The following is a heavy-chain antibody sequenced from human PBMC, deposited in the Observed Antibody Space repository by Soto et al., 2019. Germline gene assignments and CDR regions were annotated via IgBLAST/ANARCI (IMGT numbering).Heavy chain of an antibody. V-gene: IGHV4-31*03. D-gene: IGHD2-2*01. J-gene: IGHJ6*02. CDR3: ARVGVPAATRYYYGMDV. CDR1: GGSISSGGYY. CDR2: IYYSGST. Sequence: SETLSLTCTVSGGSISSGGYYWSWIRQHPGKGLEWIGYIYYSGSTYYNPSLKSRVTISVDTSKNQFSLKLSSVTAADTAVYYCARVGVPAATRYYYGMDVWGQGTTVTVSS.